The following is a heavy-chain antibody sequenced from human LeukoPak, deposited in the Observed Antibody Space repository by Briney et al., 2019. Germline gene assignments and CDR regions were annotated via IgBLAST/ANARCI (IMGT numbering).Heavy chain of an antibody. D-gene: IGHD3-9*01. Sequence: GGSLRLSCAASGFTFSSYGMHWLRQAPGKGLEWVAVISYDGSHKYYADFVKGRFTVSRDNSKNTLHLQVNTLRTEDSAVYYCAKEVSYYDILTGYNYGMDVWGQGTTVTVSS. J-gene: IGHJ6*02. CDR1: GFTFSSYG. CDR2: ISYDGSHK. CDR3: AKEVSYYDILTGYNYGMDV. V-gene: IGHV3-30*18.